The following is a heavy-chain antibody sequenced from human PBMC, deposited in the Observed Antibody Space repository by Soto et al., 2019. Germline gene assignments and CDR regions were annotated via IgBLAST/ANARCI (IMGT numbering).Heavy chain of an antibody. V-gene: IGHV6-1*01. CDR1: GDSVSSNSGA. Sequence: PSQTLSLTCVISGDSVSSNSGAWNWIRQSPSRGLEWLGRTYYRSGWSFDYALSVKSRLTIDPDTSKNQFSLHLDSLTPEDTAVYYCAGATWLRGMDIWGQGTPVTVSS. CDR2: TYYRSGWSF. D-gene: IGHD1-26*01. J-gene: IGHJ6*02. CDR3: AGATWLRGMDI.